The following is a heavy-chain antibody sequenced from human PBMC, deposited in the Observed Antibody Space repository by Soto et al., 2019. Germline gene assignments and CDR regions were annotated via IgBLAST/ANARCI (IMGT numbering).Heavy chain of an antibody. D-gene: IGHD3-22*01. CDR1: GVTFTSCA. CDR3: AADQYYDSSAYIPANDAFDI. CDR2: ILVGSGHT. V-gene: IGHV1-58*01. J-gene: IGHJ3*02. Sequence: SVKVSCKASGVTFTSCAVQWVRQARGQRLEWIGWILVGSGHTNYAQKFQERVTITRDMSTSSAYMELSSLRSEDTAVYYCAADQYYDSSAYIPANDAFDIWGKGTMVTVAS.